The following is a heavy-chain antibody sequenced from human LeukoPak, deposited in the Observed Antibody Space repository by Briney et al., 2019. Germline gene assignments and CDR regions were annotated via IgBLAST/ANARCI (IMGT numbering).Heavy chain of an antibody. CDR1: GFTFSSYG. J-gene: IGHJ4*02. V-gene: IGHV3-30*18. Sequence: QPGRSLRLSCAASGFTFSSYGMHWVRQAPGKGLEWVAVISYDGSNKYYADSVKGRFTISRDNSKNTLYLQMNSLRAEDTAVYYCAKDTLRYCSGGSCYSDGFDYWGRGTLVTVSS. CDR3: AKDTLRYCSGGSCYSDGFDY. CDR2: ISYDGSNK. D-gene: IGHD2-15*01.